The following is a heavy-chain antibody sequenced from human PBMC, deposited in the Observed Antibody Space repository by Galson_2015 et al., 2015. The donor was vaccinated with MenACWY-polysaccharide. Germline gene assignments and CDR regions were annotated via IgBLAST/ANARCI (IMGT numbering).Heavy chain of an antibody. V-gene: IGHV3-9*01. J-gene: IGHJ4*01. CDR2: ISWNSGRM. Sequence: SLRLSCAASGFTFDDYAMHWVRQAPRQGLEWVSGISWNSGRMTYAGSVKGRFIISRDNAKNSLYLQMNSLRPEDTALYYCAKDVSVASVGSDYWGHGTLATVSS. CDR3: AKDVSVASVGSDY. D-gene: IGHD6-13*01. CDR1: GFTFDDYA.